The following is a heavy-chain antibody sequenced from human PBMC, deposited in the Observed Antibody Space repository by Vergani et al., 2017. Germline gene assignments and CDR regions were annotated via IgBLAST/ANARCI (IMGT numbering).Heavy chain of an antibody. CDR3: TTDPRYCGDGSYYWLRDHHDYGMGV. V-gene: IGHV3-15*07. D-gene: IGHD2-21*01. Sequence: EVQLVESGGGIVKPGGSLRLSCVASGFSFRNAWMNWVRRTPGKGLEWVGRIKSTFDRGTTDYAAAVKGRFTISSDDSKNTLFLQMNGLKTEDIGVYYCTTDPRYCGDGSYYWLRDHHDYGMGVWGQGTTVTVS. J-gene: IGHJ6*02. CDR1: GFSFRNAW. CDR2: IKSTFDRGTT.